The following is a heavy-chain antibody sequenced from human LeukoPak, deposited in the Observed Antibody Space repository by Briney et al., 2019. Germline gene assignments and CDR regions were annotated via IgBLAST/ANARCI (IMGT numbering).Heavy chain of an antibody. Sequence: ASVKVSCKASGGTFSSYAISWVRQAPGQGLEWMGGIIPIFGTVNYAQKFQGRVTITTDESTSTAYMELSSLRSEDTAVYYCARDPYYYDSSGYFDYWGQGTLVTVSS. D-gene: IGHD3-22*01. CDR2: IIPIFGTV. J-gene: IGHJ4*02. CDR3: ARDPYYYDSSGYFDY. CDR1: GGTFSSYA. V-gene: IGHV1-69*05.